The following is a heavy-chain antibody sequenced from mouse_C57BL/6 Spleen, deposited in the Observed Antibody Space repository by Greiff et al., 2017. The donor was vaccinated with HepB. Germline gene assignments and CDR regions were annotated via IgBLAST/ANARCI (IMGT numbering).Heavy chain of an antibody. CDR1: GYAFSSYW. CDR3: ARSNYYGSRGYFDV. V-gene: IGHV1-80*01. D-gene: IGHD1-1*01. Sequence: VKLMESGAELVKPGASVKISCKASGYAFSSYWMNWVKQRPGKGLEWIGQIYPGDGDTNYNGKFKGKATLTADKSSSTAYMQLSSLTSEDSAVYFCARSNYYGSRGYFDVWGTGTTVTVSS. CDR2: IYPGDGDT. J-gene: IGHJ1*03.